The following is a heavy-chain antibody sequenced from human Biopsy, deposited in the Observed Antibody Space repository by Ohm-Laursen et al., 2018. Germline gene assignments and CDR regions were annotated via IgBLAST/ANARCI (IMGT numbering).Heavy chain of an antibody. CDR3: ARGLGGYDYWYFDL. CDR1: GGMFNSYT. CDR2: IMFLYNTT. Sequence: SVKVSYKASGGMFNSYTINWLRQAPGQGLQWMGGIMFLYNTTNYAQKFWDRITVAADKSTNTVYMTLSSLTSEDTAVYFCARGLGGYDYWYFDLWGRGTLVIVSS. D-gene: IGHD5-12*01. J-gene: IGHJ2*01. V-gene: IGHV1-69*06.